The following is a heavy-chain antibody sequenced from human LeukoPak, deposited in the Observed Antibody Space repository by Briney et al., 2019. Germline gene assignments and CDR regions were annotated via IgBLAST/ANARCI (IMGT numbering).Heavy chain of an antibody. J-gene: IGHJ4*02. V-gene: IGHV4-59*01. CDR1: GGSISTYY. Sequence: SETLSLTCSVSGGSISTYYWSWIRQPPGRGLEWIGYIYYSGSTNYNPSLKRRVTLSVDTSKNQFSLKLSSVTAADTALFYCARGQTGGYVAYFAYGGQGTLPT. CDR2: IYYSGST. CDR3: ARGQTGGYVAYFAY. D-gene: IGHD5-12*01.